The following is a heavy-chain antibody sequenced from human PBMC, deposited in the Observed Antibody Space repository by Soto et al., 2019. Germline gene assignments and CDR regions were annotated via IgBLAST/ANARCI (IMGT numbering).Heavy chain of an antibody. V-gene: IGHV3-21*01. D-gene: IGHD3-9*01. CDR1: GFTFYSFS. CDR3: VRDIGQYFRSGYMDV. J-gene: IGHJ6*03. Sequence: EVQLVESGGGLVKPGESRRLSCAVSGFTFYSFSMNWVRQAAGRGPEWVSSIDTTSNYIYYADSVRGRFTISRDNAKDSLYLQMYSLRAEDTAVYYCVRDIGQYFRSGYMDVWGRGTTVTVSS. CDR2: IDTTSNYI.